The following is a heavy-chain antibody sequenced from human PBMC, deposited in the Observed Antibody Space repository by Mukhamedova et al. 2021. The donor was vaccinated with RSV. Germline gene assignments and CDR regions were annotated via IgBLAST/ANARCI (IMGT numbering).Heavy chain of an antibody. CDR3: ARHVSSSWYPYY. CDR2: INWDETSK. V-gene: IGHV3-33*01. D-gene: IGHD6-13*01. Sequence: HWVRQAPGKGLEWVAVINWDETSKSYGDSVKGRFTISRDNSKNTVSLQMDSLKAEDTAIYYCARHVSSSWYPYY. J-gene: IGHJ6*01.